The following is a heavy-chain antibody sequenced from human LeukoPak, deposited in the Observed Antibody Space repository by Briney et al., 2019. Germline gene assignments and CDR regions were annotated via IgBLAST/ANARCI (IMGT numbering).Heavy chain of an antibody. CDR3: ARTRRQWLGYFDY. J-gene: IGHJ4*02. Sequence: SETLSLTCAVYGGSFSGYYWSWIRQPPGKGLEWIGEINHSGSTNYNPSLKSRVTISVDTSKNQFSLKLSSVTAADTAVYYCARTRRQWLGYFDYWGQGTPVTVSS. CDR2: INHSGST. CDR1: GGSFSGYY. V-gene: IGHV4-34*01. D-gene: IGHD6-19*01.